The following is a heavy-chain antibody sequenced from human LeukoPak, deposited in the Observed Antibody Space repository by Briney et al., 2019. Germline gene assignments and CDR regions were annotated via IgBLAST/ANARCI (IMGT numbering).Heavy chain of an antibody. D-gene: IGHD3-10*01. CDR2: ISGSGGST. V-gene: IGHV3-23*01. CDR1: GFTFTSYG. CDR3: ANMVRGVITDIDS. Sequence: GGSLRLSCAASGFTFTSYGMSWVRQAPGKGLEWVSAISGSGGSTYYADSVKGRFTISRDNSKNTLYLQMNTLRAEDTAVYYCANMVRGVITDIDSWGQGTLVTVSS. J-gene: IGHJ4*02.